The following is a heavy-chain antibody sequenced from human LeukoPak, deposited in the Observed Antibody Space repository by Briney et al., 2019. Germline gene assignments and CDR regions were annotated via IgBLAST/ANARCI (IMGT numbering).Heavy chain of an antibody. CDR3: ARIDYDSSGSSD. CDR2: MNPNSGNT. Sequence: ASVKVSCKASGYTFTSYDINWVRQATGQGLEWMGWMNPNSGNTGYAQKFQGRVTITRNTSISTAYMEQSSLRSEDTAVYYCARIDYDSSGSSDWGQGTLVTVSS. V-gene: IGHV1-8*03. CDR1: GYTFTSYD. J-gene: IGHJ4*02. D-gene: IGHD3-22*01.